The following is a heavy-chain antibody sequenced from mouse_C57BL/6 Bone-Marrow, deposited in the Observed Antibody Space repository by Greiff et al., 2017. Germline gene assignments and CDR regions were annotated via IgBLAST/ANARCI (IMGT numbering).Heavy chain of an antibody. CDR1: GYTFTSYW. CDR3: ASSITTVVAKAPYWYFDV. Sequence: QVQLQQPGPELVKPGASVKLSCKASGYTFTSYWMHWVKQRPGRGLEWIGRIDPNSGGTKYNEKFKSKATLTVDKPSSAAYMQLSSLTSEDSAFYYCASSITTVVAKAPYWYFDVWGTGTTVTVSS. V-gene: IGHV1-72*01. D-gene: IGHD1-1*01. CDR2: IDPNSGGT. J-gene: IGHJ1*03.